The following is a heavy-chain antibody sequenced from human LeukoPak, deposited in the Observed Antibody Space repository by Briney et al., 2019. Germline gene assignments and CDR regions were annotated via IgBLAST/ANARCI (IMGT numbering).Heavy chain of an antibody. CDR3: ARVKIRESYMDV. V-gene: IGHV3-21*01. CDR2: ISSSGSYI. CDR1: GFTFSSYS. Sequence: PGGSLRLSCAASGFTFSSYSMNWVRQAPGKGLEWVSSISSSGSYIYYADSVKGRFTISRDNAKNSLYLQMNSLRAEDTAVYYCARVKIRESYMDVWGKGTTVTVSS. J-gene: IGHJ6*03.